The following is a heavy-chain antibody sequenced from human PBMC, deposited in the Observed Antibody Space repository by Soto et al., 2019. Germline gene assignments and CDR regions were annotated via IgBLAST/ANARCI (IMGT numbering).Heavy chain of an antibody. V-gene: IGHV3-53*01. CDR2: IYSGGST. CDR1: GFTVNSRH. CDR3: ARGFGKPDDF. J-gene: IGHJ4*02. D-gene: IGHD3-16*01. Sequence: GGSLRLSCAAFGFTVNSRHMSWVRQAPGKGLEWLSVIYSGGSTAYADSVKGRFTISRDNFKNTLYLQMNSLRVEDTAVYHCARGFGKPDDFWGQGTLVTVSS.